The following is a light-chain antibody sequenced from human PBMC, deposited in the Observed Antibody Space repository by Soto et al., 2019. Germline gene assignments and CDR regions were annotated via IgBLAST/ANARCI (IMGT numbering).Light chain of an antibody. CDR1: SSDVGGYNY. CDR3: SSYTSSSTLGV. V-gene: IGLV2-14*01. J-gene: IGLJ2*01. CDR2: EVS. Sequence: QSVMTQPACVSGSPGQSITISCTGTSSDVGGYNYVSWYQQHPGKAPKLMIYEVSNRPSGVSNRFSGSKSGNTASLTISGLQAEDEADYYCSSYTSSSTLGVFGGGTKLTVL.